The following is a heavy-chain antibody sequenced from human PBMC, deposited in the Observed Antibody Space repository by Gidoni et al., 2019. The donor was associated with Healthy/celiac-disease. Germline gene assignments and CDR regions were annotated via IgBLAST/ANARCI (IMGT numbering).Heavy chain of an antibody. CDR1: GFTFSSYA. CDR3: AKDQYDFWSGYPTGPFDY. D-gene: IGHD3-3*01. V-gene: IGHV3-23*04. CDR2: ISGSGGST. J-gene: IGHJ4*02. Sequence: EVQLVESGGGLVQPGGSVSLSCAASGFTFSSYARSWVRQAPGKGLEWVSAISGSGGSTYSADSVKVRFTISRDNSKNTLYLQMNSLRAEDTAVYYCAKDQYDFWSGYPTGPFDYWGQGTLVTVSS.